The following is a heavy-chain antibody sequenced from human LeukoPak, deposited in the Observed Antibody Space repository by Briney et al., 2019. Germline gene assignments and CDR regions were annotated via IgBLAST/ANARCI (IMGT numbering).Heavy chain of an antibody. Sequence: ASVKVSCKASGGTFSSYAISWVRQAPGQGLEWMGGIIPIFGTANYAQKFQGRVTITTAESTSTAYMELSSLRSEDTAVYYCARVLGDTPVYFQRWGQGTLVTVSS. D-gene: IGHD3-10*01. CDR3: ARVLGDTPVYFQR. V-gene: IGHV1-69*05. J-gene: IGHJ1*01. CDR1: GGTFSSYA. CDR2: IIPIFGTA.